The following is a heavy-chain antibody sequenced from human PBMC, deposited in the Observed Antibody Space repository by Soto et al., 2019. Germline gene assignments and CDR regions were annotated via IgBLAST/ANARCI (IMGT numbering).Heavy chain of an antibody. Sequence: SETLSLTCSVSGGSISSCYWSWIRQPPGKGLEWIGYIYYSGSTNYNPSLKSRVTISADTSENQFSLRLSSVTAADTAVYYCARDYYDTTHYFDHWGQGTLVTVSS. CDR2: IYYSGST. CDR1: GGSISSCY. J-gene: IGHJ4*02. CDR3: ARDYYDTTHYFDH. V-gene: IGHV4-59*01. D-gene: IGHD3-16*01.